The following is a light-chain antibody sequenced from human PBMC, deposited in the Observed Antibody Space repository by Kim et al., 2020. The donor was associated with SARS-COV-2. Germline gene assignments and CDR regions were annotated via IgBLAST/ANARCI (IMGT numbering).Light chain of an antibody. CDR1: KNTVGIYG. CDR3: SSWDSSLNAWV. V-gene: IGLV10-54*03. CDR2: TTN. Sequence: RHTATHTCTGNKNTVGIYGAAWPKNHQSHPPTLLSSTTNNRPSAISERFAASRAGNTASLTITGLQPEDEADYYCSSWDSSLNAWVFGGGTRLTVL. J-gene: IGLJ3*02.